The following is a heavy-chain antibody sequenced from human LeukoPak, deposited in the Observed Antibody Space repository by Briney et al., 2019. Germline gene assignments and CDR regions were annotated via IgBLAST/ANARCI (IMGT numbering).Heavy chain of an antibody. D-gene: IGHD3-9*01. CDR3: AILTIRGAFDI. CDR1: GYSISSGYY. J-gene: IGHJ4*02. V-gene: IGHV4-38-2*01. Sequence: SETLSLTCAVSGYSISSGYYWGWIRQPPGKGLEWIGSIYHSGSTYYNPSLKSRVTISVDTSKNQFSLKLSSVTAADTAVYYCAILTIRGAFDIWGQGTLVTVSS. CDR2: IYHSGST.